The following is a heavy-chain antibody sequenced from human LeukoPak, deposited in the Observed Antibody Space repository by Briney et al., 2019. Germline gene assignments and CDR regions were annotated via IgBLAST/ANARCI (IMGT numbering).Heavy chain of an antibody. Sequence: GGSLRLSCAASGFTFSYYGMHWVRQAPGKGLEWVAVIWYDGSNKYYADSVKGRFTISRDNSKNTLYLQMNSLRAEDTAVYYCARVHFSSSPYFDYWGQGTLVTVSS. CDR3: ARVHFSSSPYFDY. CDR1: GFTFSYYG. J-gene: IGHJ4*02. D-gene: IGHD6-6*01. CDR2: IWYDGSNK. V-gene: IGHV3-33*01.